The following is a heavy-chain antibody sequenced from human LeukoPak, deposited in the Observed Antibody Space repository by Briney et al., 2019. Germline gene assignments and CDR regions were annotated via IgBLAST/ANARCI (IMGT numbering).Heavy chain of an antibody. CDR2: ISGSGGRT. CDR1: GFTFSSFA. J-gene: IGHJ4*02. D-gene: IGHD3-22*01. CDR3: AKDFEVVSGVYYYDSSGYYFDY. V-gene: IGHV3-23*01. Sequence: GRSLRLSCAVSGFTFSSFAISWVRHAHGEWLEWVSAISGSGGRTYYADSVKGRFTISRDNSKNTLYLQMNSLRAEDTAVYYCAKDFEVVSGVYYYDSSGYYFDYWGQGTLVTVSS.